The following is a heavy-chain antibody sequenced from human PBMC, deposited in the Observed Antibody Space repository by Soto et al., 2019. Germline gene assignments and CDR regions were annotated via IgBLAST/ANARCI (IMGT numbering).Heavy chain of an antibody. J-gene: IGHJ6*02. D-gene: IGHD4-17*01. Sequence: TSETLSLTCAVSGGSISSGGYSWSWIRQPPGKGLEWIGYIYHSGSTYYNPSLKSRVTISVDRSKNQFSLKLSSVTAADTAVYYCARGPYGDYVFYYYYYGMDVWGQGTKVTVSS. CDR1: GGSISSGGYS. CDR3: ARGPYGDYVFYYYYYGMDV. V-gene: IGHV4-30-2*01. CDR2: IYHSGST.